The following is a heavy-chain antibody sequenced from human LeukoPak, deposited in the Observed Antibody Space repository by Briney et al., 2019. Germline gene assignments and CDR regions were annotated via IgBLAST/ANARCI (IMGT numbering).Heavy chain of an antibody. CDR3: VRGNSATYFDWFDP. V-gene: IGHV5-51*01. D-gene: IGHD1-26*01. Sequence: GESLKISFQGSGYTFINHWIGWVRQMPGKGLEWVWIIYPGDSETRYSPSFQGQVTISADKSINTAYLQWSSLKASDTAIYYCVRGNSATYFDWFDPWGQGTLVTVSS. CDR1: GYTFINHW. CDR2: IYPGDSET. J-gene: IGHJ5*02.